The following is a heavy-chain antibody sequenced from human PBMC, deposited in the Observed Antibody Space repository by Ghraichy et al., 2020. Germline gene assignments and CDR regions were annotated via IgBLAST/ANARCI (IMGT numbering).Heavy chain of an antibody. Sequence: GESLNISCEGSGFPFSQYAMSWVRQAPGKGLEWVSGILGSGATTYYADSVKGRFTISRDNSRNTVYLQMHSLRVEDTALYYCAKRSGSVEATTWRYFDSWGRGTPVTVSS. J-gene: IGHJ4*02. V-gene: IGHV3-23*01. CDR3: AKRSGSVEATTWRYFDS. D-gene: IGHD1-26*01. CDR2: ILGSGATT. CDR1: GFPFSQYA.